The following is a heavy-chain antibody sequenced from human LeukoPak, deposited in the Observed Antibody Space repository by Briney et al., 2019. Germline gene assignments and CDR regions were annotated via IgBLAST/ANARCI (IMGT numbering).Heavy chain of an antibody. J-gene: IGHJ4*02. CDR3: ARRGEIAARPYDY. CDR1: GDSISRGGYS. D-gene: IGHD6-6*01. CDR2: ISYSGAT. V-gene: IGHV4-30-2*06. Sequence: SETLSLTCAVSGDSISRGGYSWSWIRQSPGKGLVLVASISYSGATFYYPSLKSRVTISVDKSKNQFSLKLSSVTAADTAVYYCARRGEIAARPYDYWGQGTLVTVSS.